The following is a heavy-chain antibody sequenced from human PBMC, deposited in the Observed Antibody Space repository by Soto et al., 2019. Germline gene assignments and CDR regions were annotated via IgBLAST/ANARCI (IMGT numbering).Heavy chain of an antibody. Sequence: SETLSLTCTVSGGSISSSSYYWGWIRQPPGKGLEWIGSIYYSGSTYYNPSLKSRVTRSVDTSKNQFSLKLSSVTAADTAVYSCARTILGVVGGWFIPSGQGTLVTVSP. J-gene: IGHJ5*02. D-gene: IGHD3-3*01. V-gene: IGHV4-39*01. CDR2: IYYSGST. CDR3: ARTILGVVGGWFIP. CDR1: GGSISSSSYY.